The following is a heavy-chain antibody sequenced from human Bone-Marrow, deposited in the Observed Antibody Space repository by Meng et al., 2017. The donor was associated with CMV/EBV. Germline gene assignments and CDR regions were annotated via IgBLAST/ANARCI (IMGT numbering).Heavy chain of an antibody. CDR3: ARDGYYGMDV. CDR2: IHSSGST. Sequence: SEPLSLTCTVSGGSISSSSYYWSWIRQPPGKGLEWIGYIHSSGSTNYNPSLKSRVTISVDTSKNQFSLKLSSVTAADTAVYYCARDGYYGMDVWGQGTTVTVSS. CDR1: GGSISSSSYY. J-gene: IGHJ6*02. V-gene: IGHV4-61*01.